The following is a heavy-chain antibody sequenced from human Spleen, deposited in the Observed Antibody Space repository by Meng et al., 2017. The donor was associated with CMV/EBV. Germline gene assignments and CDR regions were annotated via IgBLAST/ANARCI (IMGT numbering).Heavy chain of an antibody. CDR3: STYKIQGY. D-gene: IGHD5-24*01. CDR2: IKSKTDGGTT. J-gene: IGHJ4*02. V-gene: IGHV3-15*01. Sequence: LSCTAAGFSFSAAWMTWVRQAPGKGLEWVGRIKSKTDGGTTDYAAPVKGRFAISRDDSKSTLYLQMNSLKTEDTAVYYCSTYKIQGYWGQGTLVTVSS. CDR1: GFSFSAAW.